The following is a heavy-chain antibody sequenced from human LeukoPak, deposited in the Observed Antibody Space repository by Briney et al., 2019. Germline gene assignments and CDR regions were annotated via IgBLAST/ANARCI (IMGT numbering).Heavy chain of an antibody. Sequence: ASVKVSCKASGYTFSDYGVSWVRQAPGQGLEWMGWISAYNGNTNYAQKLQGRVTMTTDTSTSTAYMELRSLRSDDTAVYYCARDFSVGEAHTGYSSGSVWGQGTLVTVSS. D-gene: IGHD6-25*01. CDR3: ARDFSVGEAHTGYSSGSV. CDR2: ISAYNGNT. J-gene: IGHJ4*02. V-gene: IGHV1-18*01. CDR1: GYTFSDYG.